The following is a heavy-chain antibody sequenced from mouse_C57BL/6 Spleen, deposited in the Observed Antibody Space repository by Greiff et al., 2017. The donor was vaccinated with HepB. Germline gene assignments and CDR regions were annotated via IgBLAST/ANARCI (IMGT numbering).Heavy chain of an antibody. CDR1: GYTFTSYW. CDR3: ARRDLYYCGSSPYYLGH. Sequence: QVQLQQPGAELVRPGSSVKLSCKASGYTFTSYWLDWVKQRPGQGLEWIGNIYPSDSETHYNQKFKDKATLTVDKSSSTAYMQLSSLTSEDSAVYYCARRDLYYCGSSPYYLGHWGQVTTPTVSS. CDR2: IYPSDSET. J-gene: IGHJ2*01. V-gene: IGHV1-61*01. D-gene: IGHD1-1*01.